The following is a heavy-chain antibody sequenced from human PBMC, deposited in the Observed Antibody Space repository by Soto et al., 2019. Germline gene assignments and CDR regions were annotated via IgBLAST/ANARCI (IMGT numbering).Heavy chain of an antibody. CDR3: ARGGPYYDSSGRARFDP. D-gene: IGHD3-22*01. J-gene: IGHJ5*02. CDR1: GGSISSYY. CDR2: IYYIGST. Sequence: SETLSLTCTISGGSISSYYWSWIRQPPGNGLEWIWYIYYIGSTNYNPSLKSRVTISVDPSKKQFSLKLSSVTAADTAVYYCARGGPYYDSSGRARFDPWGQGNLVTVSS. V-gene: IGHV4-59*01.